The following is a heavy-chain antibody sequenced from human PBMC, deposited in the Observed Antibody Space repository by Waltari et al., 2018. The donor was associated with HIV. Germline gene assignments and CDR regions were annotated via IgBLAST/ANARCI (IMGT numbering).Heavy chain of an antibody. Sequence: QVQLQESGPGLVKPSETLSLTCTVSGGSISSYYWSWIRQPPGQGLEWIGYIYYSGSTNYNPSLKSRVTISVDTSKNQFSLKLSSVTAADTAVYYCARDRGIAAPPSYDYYYGMDVWGQGTTVTVSS. D-gene: IGHD6-6*01. J-gene: IGHJ6*02. CDR2: IYYSGST. CDR1: GGSISSYY. CDR3: ARDRGIAAPPSYDYYYGMDV. V-gene: IGHV4-59*01.